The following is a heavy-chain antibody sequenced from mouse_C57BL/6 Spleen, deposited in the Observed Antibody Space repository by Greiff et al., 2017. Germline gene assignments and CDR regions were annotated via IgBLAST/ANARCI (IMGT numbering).Heavy chain of an antibody. J-gene: IGHJ4*01. Sequence: EVQGVESGAELVRPGASVKLSCTASGFNIKDYYMHWVKQRPEQGLGWIGRIDPEDGDTEYAPKFQGKATMTADTSSNTAYLQLSSLTSEDTAVYYCTPPYDGYSRGAMDYWGQGTSVTVSS. D-gene: IGHD2-3*01. V-gene: IGHV14-1*01. CDR1: GFNIKDYY. CDR2: IDPEDGDT. CDR3: TPPYDGYSRGAMDY.